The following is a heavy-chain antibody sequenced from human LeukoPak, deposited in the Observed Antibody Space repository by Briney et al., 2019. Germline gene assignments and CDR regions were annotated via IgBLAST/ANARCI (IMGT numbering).Heavy chain of an antibody. Sequence: SETLSLTCTVSGDSIRSYYWSWIRQPPGKGLEWIGHIFYSGSTNYNPSLKSQVTISVDTSQNQFSLKLSSVTAADTAVYYCARDVAYGDYDDPHYYFDYWGQGTLVTVSS. CDR1: GDSIRSYY. CDR3: ARDVAYGDYDDPHYYFDY. V-gene: IGHV4-59*01. J-gene: IGHJ4*02. D-gene: IGHD4-17*01. CDR2: IFYSGST.